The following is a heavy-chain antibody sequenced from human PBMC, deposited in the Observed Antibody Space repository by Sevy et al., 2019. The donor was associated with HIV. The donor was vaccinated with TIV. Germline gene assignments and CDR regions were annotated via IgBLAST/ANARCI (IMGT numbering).Heavy chain of an antibody. CDR3: ARLRNSWFDP. CDR2: LSSTGKP. V-gene: IGHV4-4*07. CDR1: GPSLTTSY. Sequence: SETLSLTCTVSGPSLTTSYWTWIRQPAGKGPEWIGRLSSTGKPNSNPSLRSRVTLSRVMSKNQFFLRLTSVTAADTAIYYCARLRNSWFDPWGQGTLVTVSS. J-gene: IGHJ5*02. D-gene: IGHD1-26*01.